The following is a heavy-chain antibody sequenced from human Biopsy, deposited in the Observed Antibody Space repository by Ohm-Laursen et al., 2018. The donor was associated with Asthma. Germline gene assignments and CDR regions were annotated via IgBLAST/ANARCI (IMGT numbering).Heavy chain of an antibody. CDR1: GGTFSNFA. Sequence: SVKVSCKVPGGTFSNFAISWVRQAPGQGLEWLGGIMTVFGTTNYAQKFQGRLTLTADESTSTAYMELSSLRSEDTAVYFCARDYDGDYVQRHLPLAYWGQGTLVTVSS. V-gene: IGHV1-69*13. CDR3: ARDYDGDYVQRHLPLAY. D-gene: IGHD4-17*01. CDR2: IMTVFGTT. J-gene: IGHJ4*02.